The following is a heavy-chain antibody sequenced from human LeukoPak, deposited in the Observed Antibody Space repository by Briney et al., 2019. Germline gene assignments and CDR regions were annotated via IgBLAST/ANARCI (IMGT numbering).Heavy chain of an antibody. Sequence: ASVKVSCKASGYTFTGYYMHWVRQASGQGLEWMGWINPNSGGTNYAQKFQGRVTMTRDTSISTAYMELSRLRSDDTAVYYCARVNYYGSGSYRWDYWGQGTLVTVSS. CDR1: GYTFTGYY. D-gene: IGHD3-10*01. CDR2: INPNSGGT. V-gene: IGHV1-2*02. J-gene: IGHJ4*02. CDR3: ARVNYYGSGSYRWDY.